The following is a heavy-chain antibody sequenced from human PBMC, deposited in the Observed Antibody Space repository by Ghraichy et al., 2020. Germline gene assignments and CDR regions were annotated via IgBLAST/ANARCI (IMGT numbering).Heavy chain of an antibody. J-gene: IGHJ4*02. V-gene: IGHV3-23*01. CDR3: AKVLDGYEVDY. CDR1: GFTFSSYA. D-gene: IGHD5-18*01. Sequence: GESLNISCAASGFTFSSYAMSWVRQAPGKGLEWVSAISGSGGSTYYADSVKGRFTISRDNSKNTLYLQMNSLRAEDTAVYYCAKVLDGYEVDYWGQGTLVTVSS. CDR2: ISGSGGST.